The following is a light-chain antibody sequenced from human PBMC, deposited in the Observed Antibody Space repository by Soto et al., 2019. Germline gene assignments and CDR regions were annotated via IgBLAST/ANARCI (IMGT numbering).Light chain of an antibody. CDR2: EDN. CDR3: QSYDSNFYWL. Sequence: NFMLTQPHSVSASPGMTVTISCTRSSGSIASSYVQWYQQRPGSAPTTVIYEDNQRPSGVPDRFSGSIDSSSNSASLTISGLKTEDEADYYCQSYDSNFYWLFGGGTKLTVL. CDR1: SGSIASSY. V-gene: IGLV6-57*03. J-gene: IGLJ3*02.